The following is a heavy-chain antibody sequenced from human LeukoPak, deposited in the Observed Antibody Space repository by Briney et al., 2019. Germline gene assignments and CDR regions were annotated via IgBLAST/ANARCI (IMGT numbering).Heavy chain of an antibody. D-gene: IGHD6-13*01. CDR1: GGSISSYY. V-gene: IGHV4-59*01. CDR2: IYYSGST. CDR3: ARDRGIVAAGQFHYYGMDV. J-gene: IGHJ6*02. Sequence: SETLSLTCTVSGGSISSYYWSWIRQPPGKGLEWIGYIYYSGSTNYNPSLKSRVTISVDTSKNQFSLKLSSVTAADTAVYYCARDRGIVAAGQFHYYGMDVWGQGTTVTVSS.